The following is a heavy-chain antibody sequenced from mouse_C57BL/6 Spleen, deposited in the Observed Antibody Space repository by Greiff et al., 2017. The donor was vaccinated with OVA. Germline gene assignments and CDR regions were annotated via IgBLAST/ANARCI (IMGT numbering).Heavy chain of an antibody. CDR3: ARNWDYGSSHWYFDV. CDR2: IWSGGST. V-gene: IGHV2-2*01. J-gene: IGHJ1*03. CDR1: GFSLTSYG. D-gene: IGHD1-1*01. Sequence: VQLQQSGPGLVQPSQSLSITCTVSGFSLTSYGVHWVRQSPGKGLEWLGVIWSGGSTDYNAAFISRLSISKDNSKSQVFFKMNSLQADDTAIYYCARNWDYGSSHWYFDVWGTGTTVTVSS.